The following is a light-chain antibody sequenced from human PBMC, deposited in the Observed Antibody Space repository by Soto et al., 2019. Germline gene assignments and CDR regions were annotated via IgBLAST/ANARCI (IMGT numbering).Light chain of an antibody. CDR2: DTN. Sequence: QAVVTQEPSLTVSPGGTVTLTCGSSTGAVTSGHYPYWFQQKPGQAPRTLIYDTNNKHSWTPARFSGSLLGGKADLTLSGAQPEEEADYYCLLSYSGARVFGGGTKVTVL. CDR3: LLSYSGARV. CDR1: TGAVTSGHY. V-gene: IGLV7-46*01. J-gene: IGLJ3*02.